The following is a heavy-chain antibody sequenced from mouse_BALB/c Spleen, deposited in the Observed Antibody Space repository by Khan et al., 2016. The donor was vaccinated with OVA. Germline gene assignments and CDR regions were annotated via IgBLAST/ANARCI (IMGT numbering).Heavy chain of an antibody. J-gene: IGHJ3*01. CDR2: ISSAGDYT. CDR1: GFTFSSYG. CDR3: ASHLTGSFAY. D-gene: IGHD4-1*01. V-gene: IGHV5-6*01. Sequence: EVELVESGGDLVKPGGSLKLSCAASGFTFSSYGMSWVRQTPDKRLEWVATISSAGDYTYYPDNVKGRFTISRDNAKNTLYLLMSSLRSEDTAMFYCASHLTGSFAYWGQGTLVTVSA.